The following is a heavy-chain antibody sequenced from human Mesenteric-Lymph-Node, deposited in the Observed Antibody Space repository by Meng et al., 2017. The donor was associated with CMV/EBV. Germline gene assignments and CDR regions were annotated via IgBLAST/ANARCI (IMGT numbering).Heavy chain of an antibody. CDR1: GFSFSSYS. CDR2: ISSSSSYI. CDR3: ARDLGGCSSTSCYIYYYYCMDV. Sequence: LSLTCAASGFSFSSYSMNWVGQAPGKGLACVSSISSSSSYIYYADTVRGRFTISRDNAKNSLYLQMNSLRAEDTAVYYCARDLGGCSSTSCYIYYYYCMDVWGQGTTVTVSS. V-gene: IGHV3-21*01. J-gene: IGHJ6*02. D-gene: IGHD2-2*02.